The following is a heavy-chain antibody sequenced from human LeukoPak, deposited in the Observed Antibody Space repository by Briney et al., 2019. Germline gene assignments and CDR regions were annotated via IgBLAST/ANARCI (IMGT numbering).Heavy chain of an antibody. CDR3: ARLPGWDSSGYYSPADDY. CDR1: GYTFTGYY. D-gene: IGHD3-22*01. J-gene: IGHJ4*02. V-gene: IGHV1-2*02. CDR2: INPNSGGT. Sequence: EASVKVSCKASGYTFTGYYMHWVRQAPGQGLEWMGWINPNSGGTNYAQKFQGRVTMTRDTSISTAYMELSRLRSDDTAVYYCARLPGWDSSGYYSPADDYWGQGTLVTVSS.